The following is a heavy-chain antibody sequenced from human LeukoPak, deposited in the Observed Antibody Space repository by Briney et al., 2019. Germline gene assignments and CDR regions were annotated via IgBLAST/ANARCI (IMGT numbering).Heavy chain of an antibody. D-gene: IGHD3-3*01. CDR2: MNPNKGNT. V-gene: IGHV1-8*03. CDR1: GYTFISYD. J-gene: IGHJ6*03. CDR3: ARGLITIFGVVTPNYYYMDV. Sequence: ASVKVSCKTSGYTFISYDVHWVRQASGQGLEWMGWMNPNKGNTGYGHKFQGRVTITRNTSISTAYMELSSLRSEDTAVYYCARGLITIFGVVTPNYYYMDVWGKGTTVTVSS.